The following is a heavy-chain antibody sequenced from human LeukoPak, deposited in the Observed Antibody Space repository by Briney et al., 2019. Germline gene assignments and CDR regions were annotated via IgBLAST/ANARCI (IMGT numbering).Heavy chain of an antibody. Sequence: GGSLRLSCAASGFTFSSYAMHWVRQAPGKGLEWVAVISYDGSNKYYADSVKGRFTISRDNSKNTLYLQMNSLRAEDTAVYYCARDLGYSSSPVSSFWFDPWGQGTLGTVSS. CDR2: ISYDGSNK. CDR3: ARDLGYSSSPVSSFWFDP. J-gene: IGHJ5*02. CDR1: GFTFSSYA. D-gene: IGHD6-13*01. V-gene: IGHV3-30*04.